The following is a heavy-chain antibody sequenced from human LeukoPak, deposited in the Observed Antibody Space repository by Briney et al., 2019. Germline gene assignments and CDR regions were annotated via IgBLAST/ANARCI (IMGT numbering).Heavy chain of an antibody. Sequence: GGSLRLSCAASGFTFSNYWMTWVRQAPGKGLEWVANIKQDGSEKYYVDSVKGRFTISRDNAKTSLYLQMNSLRAEDTAVYYCARDLSGVTGYTYGRGIDYWGQGTLVTVSS. CDR3: ARDLSGVTGYTYGRGIDY. D-gene: IGHD5-18*01. CDR2: IKQDGSEK. J-gene: IGHJ4*02. CDR1: GFTFSNYW. V-gene: IGHV3-7*01.